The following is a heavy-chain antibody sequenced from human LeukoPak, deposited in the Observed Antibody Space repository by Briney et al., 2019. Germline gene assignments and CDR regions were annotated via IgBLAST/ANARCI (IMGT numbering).Heavy chain of an antibody. V-gene: IGHV3-15*01. CDR1: GFTFSNAW. D-gene: IGHD5-18*01. J-gene: IGHJ4*02. CDR2: IKSKTDGGTT. Sequence: GGSLRLSCAASGFTFSNAWMSWVRQAPGKGLEWVGRIKSKTDGGTTDYAAPVKGRFTISRDDSKNTLYLQMNSLKTEDTAVYYCHLQLWPGHVSDYWGQGTLVTVSS. CDR3: HLQLWPGHVSDY.